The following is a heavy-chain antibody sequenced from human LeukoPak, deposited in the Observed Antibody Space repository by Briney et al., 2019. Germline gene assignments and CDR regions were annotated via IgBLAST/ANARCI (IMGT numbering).Heavy chain of an antibody. D-gene: IGHD4-17*01. V-gene: IGHV1-69*05. J-gene: IGHJ4*02. Sequence: SVKVSCKASGYTFTSYGISWVRQAPGQGLEWMGGIIPIFGTANYAQKFQGRVTITTDESTSTAYMELSSLRSEDTAVYYCARGDYGDYFYYFDYWGQGTLVTVSS. CDR1: GYTFTSYG. CDR3: ARGDYGDYFYYFDY. CDR2: IIPIFGTA.